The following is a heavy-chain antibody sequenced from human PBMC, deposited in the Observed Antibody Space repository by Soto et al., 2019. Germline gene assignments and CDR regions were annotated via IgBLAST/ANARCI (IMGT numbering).Heavy chain of an antibody. D-gene: IGHD2-2*01. CDR2: SSSNGGST. J-gene: IGHJ2*01. Sequence: PGGSLRLSCAASGCTFSSYAMHWVRQAPGKGLEYVSASSSNGGSTYYADSVKGRFTISRDNSKNTLYLQMGSLSAEDMAVYYCARQGSSPTDPYWYFDLWGRGTLVTVSS. CDR3: ARQGSSPTDPYWYFDL. V-gene: IGHV3-64*02. CDR1: GCTFSSYA.